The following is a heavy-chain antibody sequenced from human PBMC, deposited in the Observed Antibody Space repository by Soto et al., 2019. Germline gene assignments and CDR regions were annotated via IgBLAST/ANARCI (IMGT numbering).Heavy chain of an antibody. Sequence: ASLKGSCNASGYTFSNNDVSWERQATGQGLEWMGWMNPGSGATGYAQKFQGRVTMTRDISTATAYMELSSLRSDDTAIYYCAPMATFVSLNWFDPCGHGPLFT. CDR1: GYTFSNND. CDR3: APMATFVSLNWFDP. J-gene: IGHJ5*02. CDR2: MNPGSGAT. D-gene: IGHD3-16*02. V-gene: IGHV1-8*01.